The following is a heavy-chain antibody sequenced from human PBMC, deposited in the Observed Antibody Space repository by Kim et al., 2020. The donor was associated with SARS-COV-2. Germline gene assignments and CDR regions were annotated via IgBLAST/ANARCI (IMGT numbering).Heavy chain of an antibody. Sequence: GGSLRLSCAASGFTFRNYGMHWVRQAPGKSLEWVTVISYDGSNEYYADSVKGRFTMSRDTSKNILYLHMNSLRPVDTAVYYCATGGYGGSDSWGQGTLVTVSS. V-gene: IGHV3-30*03. D-gene: IGHD5-12*01. CDR3: ATGGYGGSDS. CDR2: ISYDGSNE. J-gene: IGHJ4*02. CDR1: GFTFRNYG.